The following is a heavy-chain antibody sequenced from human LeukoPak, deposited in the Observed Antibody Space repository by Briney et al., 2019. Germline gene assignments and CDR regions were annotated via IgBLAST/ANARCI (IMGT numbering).Heavy chain of an antibody. CDR2: INTNTGNP. D-gene: IGHD3-16*01. CDR3: ARIWDYYFDY. Sequence: ASVKVSCKASGYIFTSYAMNWVRQAPGQGLEWMGWINTNTGNPTYAQDFTGRFVFSLDTSVSTAFLQINSLKAEDTAVYYCARIWDYYFDYWGQGTLVTVSP. J-gene: IGHJ4*02. CDR1: GYIFTSYA. V-gene: IGHV7-4-1*02.